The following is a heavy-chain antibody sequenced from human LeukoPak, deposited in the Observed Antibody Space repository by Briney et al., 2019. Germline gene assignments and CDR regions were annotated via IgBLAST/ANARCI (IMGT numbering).Heavy chain of an antibody. D-gene: IGHD1-26*01. J-gene: IGHJ4*02. V-gene: IGHV1-18*01. Sequence: GASVKVSCKASGYTFTTYRISWVRRAPGQGLEWMGWISAYNDDAHYETKLQDSVTMTTATSTNTAYMELRSLKSDDTAVYYCARVGGGNYYYFDYWGQGTLVTVSS. CDR3: ARVGGGNYYYFDY. CDR1: GYTFTTYR. CDR2: ISAYNDDA.